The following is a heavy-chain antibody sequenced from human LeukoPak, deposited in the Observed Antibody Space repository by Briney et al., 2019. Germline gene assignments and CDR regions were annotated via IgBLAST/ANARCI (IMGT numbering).Heavy chain of an antibody. CDR1: GFSFNTYS. CDR2: ISAASHGI. V-gene: IGHV3-48*01. Sequence: PGGSLRLSCAASGFSFNTYSMTWVRQAPGKGLEWISHISAASHGIYYADSVKGRFTISRDDSKNTAYLQMNSLKTEDTAVYYCTRLYGSGDYWGQGTLVTVSS. D-gene: IGHD3-10*01. J-gene: IGHJ4*02. CDR3: TRLYGSGDY.